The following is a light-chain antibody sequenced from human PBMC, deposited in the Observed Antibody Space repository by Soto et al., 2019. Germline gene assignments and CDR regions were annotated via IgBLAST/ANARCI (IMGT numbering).Light chain of an antibody. J-gene: IGKJ5*01. CDR1: QILSINY. V-gene: IGKV3-20*01. CDR2: GAS. CDR3: QQYGSSPPIT. Sequence: EIVLTQSPGTLSLSPGERATLSCRAVQILSINYLAWYQQKPGQAPRLLIYGASSRATGIPDRFSGSGSGTDFTLTISRLEPEDFAVYYCQQYGSSPPITFGQGTRLEI.